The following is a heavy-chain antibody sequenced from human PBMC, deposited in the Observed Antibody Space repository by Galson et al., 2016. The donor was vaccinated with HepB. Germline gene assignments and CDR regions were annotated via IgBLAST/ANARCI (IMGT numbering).Heavy chain of an antibody. D-gene: IGHD3-3*01. CDR3: ARRSHYDFWTGYYGLDV. Sequence: SETLSLTCTVSGGSISSYYYCWFRQPPGKGLEWIGHIYNSGSTNYNPSLRSRVTISVDTPKNQFSLRLSSVTAADTAVYYCARRSHYDFWTGYYGLDVWGHGTTVTVS. V-gene: IGHV4-59*08. CDR1: GGSISSYY. CDR2: IYNSGST. J-gene: IGHJ6*02.